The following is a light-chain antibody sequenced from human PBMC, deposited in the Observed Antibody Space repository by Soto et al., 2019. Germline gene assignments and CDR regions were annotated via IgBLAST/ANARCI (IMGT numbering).Light chain of an antibody. V-gene: IGLV2-14*01. CDR1: SSDVGGYNY. Sequence: QSVLNQASSVSGSPGQSIRISCTGTSSDVGGYNYVSWYQQHPGKAPELIICDVTNRPSGVSNRFSGSKSGNAASLTISGLQTEDEADYYCSSFTTTSTYVFGTGTKVTVL. CDR2: DVT. CDR3: SSFTTTSTYV. J-gene: IGLJ1*01.